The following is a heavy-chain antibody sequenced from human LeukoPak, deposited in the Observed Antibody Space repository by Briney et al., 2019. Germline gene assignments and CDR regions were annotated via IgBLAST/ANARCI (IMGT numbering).Heavy chain of an antibody. CDR3: LTVDTSMGVDY. V-gene: IGHV4-59*08. Sequence: SETLSLTCTVSGASISDYYWGWIRQPPGKGLEWIGYIYYTGIANYNPSLKSRLTMSVDTSTSQLSLRLSSVTAADTAVYYCLTVDTSMGVDYWGQGTLVTVSS. CDR2: IYYTGIA. CDR1: GASISDYY. J-gene: IGHJ4*02. D-gene: IGHD5-18*01.